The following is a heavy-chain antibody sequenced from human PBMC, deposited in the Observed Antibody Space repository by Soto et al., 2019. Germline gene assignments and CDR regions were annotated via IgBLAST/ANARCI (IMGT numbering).Heavy chain of an antibody. V-gene: IGHV4-30-4*01. D-gene: IGHD2-2*03. CDR1: GGSISSGDYY. Sequence: SETLSLTCTVSGGSISSGDYYWSWIRQPPGKGLEWIGYIYYSGSTYYNPSLKGRVTISVDTSMNQFSLKLSSVTAADTAVYYCARGGYCSRTSCPPTDPWGQGTLVTVSS. J-gene: IGHJ5*02. CDR2: IYYSGST. CDR3: ARGGYCSRTSCPPTDP.